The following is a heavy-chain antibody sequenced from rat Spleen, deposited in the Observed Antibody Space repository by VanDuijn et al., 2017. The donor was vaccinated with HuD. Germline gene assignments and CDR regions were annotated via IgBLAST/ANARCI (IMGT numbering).Heavy chain of an antibody. Sequence: EVQLVESGGGLVQPGRSLKLSCAASGFTFSDYNMAWVRQSPKKGLEWVATISHDDPNTYYRDSVKGRFTIFRNNAKSTLFLQMDSLRSEDTATYYCATGPRILRLDWFAYWGQGTLVTVSS. CDR1: GFTFSDYN. J-gene: IGHJ3*01. CDR3: ATGPRILRLDWFAY. D-gene: IGHD1-6*01. V-gene: IGHV5S10*01. CDR2: ISHDDPNT.